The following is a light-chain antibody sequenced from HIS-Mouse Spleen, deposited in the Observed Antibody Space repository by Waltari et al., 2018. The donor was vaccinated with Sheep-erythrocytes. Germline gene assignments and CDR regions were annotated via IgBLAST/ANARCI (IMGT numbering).Light chain of an antibody. J-gene: IGKJ4*01. Sequence: DIQLTQSPSFLSASVGDRVTITCRASQGISSYLAWYQQKPGKAPKLLIYAASTLQSGVPSRFSGSGSGTEFTLTISSLQPEEFATYYCQQLNSYPPRVTFGGGTKVEIK. V-gene: IGKV1-9*01. CDR1: QGISSY. CDR2: AAS. CDR3: QQLNSYPPRVT.